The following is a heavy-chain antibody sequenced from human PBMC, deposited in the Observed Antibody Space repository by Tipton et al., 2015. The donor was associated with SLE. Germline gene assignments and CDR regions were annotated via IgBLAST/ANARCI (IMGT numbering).Heavy chain of an antibody. V-gene: IGHV4-38-2*01. CDR3: ARGRIAAAAYNWFDP. J-gene: IGHJ5*02. Sequence: GLVKPSETLSLTCAVSGYSISSGYYWGWIRQPPGKGLEWIGYIYTSGSTNYNPSLKSRVTISVDTSKNQFSLKLSSVTAADTAVYYCARGRIAAAAYNWFDPWGQGTLVTVSS. CDR1: GYSISSGYY. D-gene: IGHD6-13*01. CDR2: IYTSGST.